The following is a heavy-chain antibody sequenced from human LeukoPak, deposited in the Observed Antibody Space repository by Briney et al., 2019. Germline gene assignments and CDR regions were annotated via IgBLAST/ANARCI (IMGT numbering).Heavy chain of an antibody. V-gene: IGHV1-8*01. CDR1: GYTFCDYD. D-gene: IGHD2-21*01. CDR3: ARVVMKAFYYYYMDV. CDR2: MNPTSGDT. J-gene: IGHJ6*03. Sequence: ASVKVSCKASGYTFCDYDVNWVRQAPGQGLEWMGWMNPTSGDTGYAQKFQGRVTMTRSMSKNTAYMELSRLGSEDTAVYFCARVVMKAFYYYYMDVWGKGTTIIISS.